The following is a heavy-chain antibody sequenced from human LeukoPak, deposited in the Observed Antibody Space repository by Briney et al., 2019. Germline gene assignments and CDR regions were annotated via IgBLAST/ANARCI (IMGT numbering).Heavy chain of an antibody. J-gene: IGHJ4*02. CDR1: GFTFSSYE. D-gene: IGHD5-12*01. CDR3: ARAPRSGYDPYYFDY. CDR2: ISSSGSTM. Sequence: GGSLRLSCAASGFTFSSYEMNWVRQAPGKGLEWVSYISSSGSTMYYADSVKGRFTISRDNAKNSLYLQMNSLRAEDTAVYYCARAPRSGYDPYYFDYWGQGTLVTVSS. V-gene: IGHV3-48*03.